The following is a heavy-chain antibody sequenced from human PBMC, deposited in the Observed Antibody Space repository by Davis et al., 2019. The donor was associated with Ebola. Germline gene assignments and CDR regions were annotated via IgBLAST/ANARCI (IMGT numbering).Heavy chain of an antibody. CDR2: IYYSGST. V-gene: IGHV4-30-4*08. J-gene: IGHJ3*02. Sequence: PSETLSLTCAVYGGSFSGYYWSWIRQPPGKGLEWIGYIYYSGSTYYNPSLKSRVTISVDTSKNQFSLKLSSVTAADTAVYYCAGGGLNNDAFDIWGQGTMVTVSS. CDR3: AGGGLNNDAFDI. D-gene: IGHD1/OR15-1a*01. CDR1: GGSFSGYY.